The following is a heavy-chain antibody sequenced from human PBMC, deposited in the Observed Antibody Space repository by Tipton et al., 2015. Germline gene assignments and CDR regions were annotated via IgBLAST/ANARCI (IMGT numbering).Heavy chain of an antibody. V-gene: IGHV3-7*05. CDR1: GFSFSSYW. J-gene: IGHJ6*02. CDR3: ARSRIKMDREVFIETSGLDV. Sequence: SLRLSCAASGFSFSSYWMTWVRQAPGKGLEWVANIKEDGSATYYVDSVKGRFTISRDSANNSLFLQMTSLRVEDTAVYYCARSRIKMDREVFIETSGLDVWGQGTTVTVSS. CDR2: IKEDGSAT. D-gene: IGHD3-10*01.